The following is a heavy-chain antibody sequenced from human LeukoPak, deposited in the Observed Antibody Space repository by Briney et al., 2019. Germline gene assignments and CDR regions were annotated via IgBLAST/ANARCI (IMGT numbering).Heavy chain of an antibody. V-gene: IGHV3-7*05. CDR1: GFTFSSYW. CDR2: IKQDGSEK. Sequence: GGSLRLSCAASGFTFSSYWMSWVRQAPGKGLEWVANIKQDGSEKYYVDSVKGRFTISRDNAKNSLYLQMNSLRAEDTAVYYCARGLNYGGNWYYGMDVWGQGTTLTVSS. D-gene: IGHD4-23*01. CDR3: ARGLNYGGNWYYGMDV. J-gene: IGHJ6*02.